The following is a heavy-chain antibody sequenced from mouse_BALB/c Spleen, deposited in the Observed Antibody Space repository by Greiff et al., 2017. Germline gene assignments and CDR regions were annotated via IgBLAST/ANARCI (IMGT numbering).Heavy chain of an antibody. D-gene: IGHD2-3*01. J-gene: IGHJ3*01. V-gene: IGHV5-6-2*01. CDR3: ARQGDYDGYWFAY. CDR2: INSNGGST. Sequence: VQLKESGGGLVKLGGSLKLSCAASGFTFSSYYMSWVRQTPEKRLELVAAINSNGGSTYYPDTVKGRFTISRDNAKNTLYLQMSSLKSEDTALYYCARQGDYDGYWFAYWGQGTLVTVSA. CDR1: GFTFSSYY.